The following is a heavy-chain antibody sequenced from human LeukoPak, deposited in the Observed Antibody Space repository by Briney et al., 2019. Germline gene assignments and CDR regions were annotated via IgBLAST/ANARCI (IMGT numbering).Heavy chain of an antibody. D-gene: IGHD4-17*01. CDR3: ARDANGDYGYWFDP. Sequence: PGGSLRLSCAASGFTFSSYWMSWVRQAPGKGLEWVSYISSSGSTIYYADSVKGRFTISRDNAKNSLYLQMNSLRAEDTAVYYHARDANGDYGYWFDPWGQGTMVTVSS. CDR1: GFTFSSYW. CDR2: ISSSGSTI. J-gene: IGHJ5*02. V-gene: IGHV3-48*04.